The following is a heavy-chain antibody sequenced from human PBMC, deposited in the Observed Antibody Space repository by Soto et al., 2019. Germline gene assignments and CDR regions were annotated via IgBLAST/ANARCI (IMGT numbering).Heavy chain of an antibody. J-gene: IGHJ6*02. CDR1: GFTFSSYW. CDR3: AREITFEYSIDYGIDV. CDR2: IKQDGSEK. V-gene: IGHV3-7*03. D-gene: IGHD6-6*01. Sequence: EVQLVESGGGLVQPGGSLRLSCAASGFTFSSYWMSWVRQAPGKGLEWVANIKQDGSEKYYVDSVKGRFTISRDNAKNSLYLQMNSLRAEDTAVYYCAREITFEYSIDYGIDVWGQGTTVTVSS.